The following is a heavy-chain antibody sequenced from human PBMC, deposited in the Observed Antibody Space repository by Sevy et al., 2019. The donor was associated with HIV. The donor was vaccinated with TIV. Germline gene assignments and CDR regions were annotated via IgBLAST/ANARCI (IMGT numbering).Heavy chain of an antibody. Sequence: GGSLRLSCAASGFTFSSYAMHWVRQAPGKGLEWVAVISYDGSNKYYADSVKGRFTISRDNSKNTLYLQMNSLRAEDTAVYYCARVHMRLLRRGAFDIWGQGTMVTVSS. V-gene: IGHV3-30*04. J-gene: IGHJ3*02. CDR3: ARVHMRLLRRGAFDI. CDR2: ISYDGSNK. CDR1: GFTFSSYA. D-gene: IGHD3-22*01.